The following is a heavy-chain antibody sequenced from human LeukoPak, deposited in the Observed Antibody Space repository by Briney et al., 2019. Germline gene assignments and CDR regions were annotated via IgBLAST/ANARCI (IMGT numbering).Heavy chain of an antibody. CDR1: GYTFTGYY. CDR3: AREYSYGYTGYGSFDY. J-gene: IGHJ4*02. V-gene: IGHV1-2*02. Sequence: GASVKVSCKASGYTFTGYYMHWVRQAPGQGLEWMGWINPNSGGTNYAQKFQGRVTMTRDTSISTACMELSRLRSDDTAVYYCAREYSYGYTGYGSFDYWGQGTLVTVSS. CDR2: INPNSGGT. D-gene: IGHD5-18*01.